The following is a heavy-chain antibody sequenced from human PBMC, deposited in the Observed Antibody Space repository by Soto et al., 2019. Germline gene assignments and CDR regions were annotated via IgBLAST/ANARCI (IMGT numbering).Heavy chain of an antibody. D-gene: IGHD1-1*01. Sequence: SETLSLTCTVSGDSASSGSYYWSWIRQPPGKGLEWIGDIYYSGNTNYNPSLKSRVTISVATSKNQFSLKLNSVTAADTAVYYCASFPTDNWPLDYWGQGILVTVSS. CDR3: ASFPTDNWPLDY. V-gene: IGHV4-61*01. CDR1: GDSASSGSYY. CDR2: IYYSGNT. J-gene: IGHJ4*02.